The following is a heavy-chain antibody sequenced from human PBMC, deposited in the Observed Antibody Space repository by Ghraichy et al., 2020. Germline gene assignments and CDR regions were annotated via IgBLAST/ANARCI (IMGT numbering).Heavy chain of an antibody. CDR3: ARDIYYYGSAGYPN. V-gene: IGHV4-59*01. CDR2: IYYSGGT. D-gene: IGHD3-10*01. CDR1: GGSISGYS. Sequence: SETLSLTCNVSGGSISGYSWSWIRQPPGKGLEWIGYIYYSGGTNYNPSSKSRVTISIDKSKNQFSLKLRSVTAADTAVYYCARDIYYYGSAGYPNWGQGTLVPVSS. J-gene: IGHJ4*02.